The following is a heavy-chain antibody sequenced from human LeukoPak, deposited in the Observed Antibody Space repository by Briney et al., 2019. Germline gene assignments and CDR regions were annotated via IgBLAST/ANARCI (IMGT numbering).Heavy chain of an antibody. Sequence: SVKVSCKASGGTFSGYAISWVRQAPGQGLEWMGGIIPIFGTANYAQKFQGRVTITTDESTSTAYMELSSLRSEDTAVYYCASRCSSTSCPSPDAFDIWGQGTMVTVSS. V-gene: IGHV1-69*05. CDR2: IIPIFGTA. J-gene: IGHJ3*02. CDR3: ASRCSSTSCPSPDAFDI. D-gene: IGHD2-2*01. CDR1: GGTFSGYA.